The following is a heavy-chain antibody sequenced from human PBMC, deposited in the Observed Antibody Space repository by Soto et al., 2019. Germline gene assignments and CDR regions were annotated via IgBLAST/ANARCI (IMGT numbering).Heavy chain of an antibody. CDR2: ISSRSDI. CDR3: AREYTAWPLAYGLDV. Sequence: GGSLRLSCVGSGFTFSTYSINWVRQAPGKGLEWVSSISSRSDIYYADSVKGRFTISRDNAKDSVSLQMNSLRAEDTAVYYCAREYTAWPLAYGLDVWGQGTTVTV. CDR1: GFTFSTYS. D-gene: IGHD2-2*02. V-gene: IGHV3-21*01. J-gene: IGHJ6*02.